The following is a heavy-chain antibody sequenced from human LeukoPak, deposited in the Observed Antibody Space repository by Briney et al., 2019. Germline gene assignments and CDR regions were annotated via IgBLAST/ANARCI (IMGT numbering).Heavy chain of an antibody. D-gene: IGHD2-2*01. CDR1: GGSISSYY. Sequence: SETLSLTCTVSGGSISSYYWGWIRQPPGKGQECIGYIYYSGSTNYNPSLKSRVAISVDTSKNQFSLKLSSVTAADTAVYYCARVPSSRAPFDYWGQGTLVTVSS. J-gene: IGHJ4*02. CDR3: ARVPSSRAPFDY. CDR2: IYYSGST. V-gene: IGHV4-59*13.